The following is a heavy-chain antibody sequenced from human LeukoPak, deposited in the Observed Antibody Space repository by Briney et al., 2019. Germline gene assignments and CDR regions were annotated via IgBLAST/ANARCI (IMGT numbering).Heavy chain of an antibody. CDR3: ARSLGYSYGYGDY. CDR2: IDPSDSYT. V-gene: IGHV5-10-1*01. D-gene: IGHD5-18*01. J-gene: IGHJ4*02. Sequence: GESLKISCKGSGYSFTNYWISWVRQMPGKGLEGRGRIDPSDSYTNYSPSFRGHVTISVDKSINTAYLQWSILTAADTAMFYCARSLGYSYGYGDYWGQGTLVTVSS. CDR1: GYSFTNYW.